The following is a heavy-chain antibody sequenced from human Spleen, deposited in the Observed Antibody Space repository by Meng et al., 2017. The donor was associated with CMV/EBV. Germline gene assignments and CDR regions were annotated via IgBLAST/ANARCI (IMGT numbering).Heavy chain of an antibody. CDR2: VIPLFGTP. V-gene: IGHV1-69*05. J-gene: IGHJ3*02. CDR3: ARDRNGFNYLTDAFDI. CDR1: GGTFSNFA. Sequence: SVKVSCKSSGGTFSNFALSWVRKAPGQGLQWMGLVIPLFGTPKYAQEFQARLTITTDESTSTAYMELSSLRYEDTALYYCARDRNGFNYLTDAFDIWGQGTMVTVSS. D-gene: IGHD5-24*01.